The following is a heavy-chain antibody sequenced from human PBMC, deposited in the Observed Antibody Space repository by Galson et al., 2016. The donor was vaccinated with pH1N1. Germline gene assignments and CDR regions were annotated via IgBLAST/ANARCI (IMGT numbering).Heavy chain of an antibody. V-gene: IGHV3-30*04. CDR3: ARDSEYTGHEGLH. CDR1: GFTFTSYA. D-gene: IGHD5-12*01. CDR2: ILYDGTNE. Sequence: SLRLSCAASGFTFTSYAMHWVRQAPGKGLEWVAVILYDGTNEYYADSVKGPFTISRDKTQSTVYPQMNILRTEETAVYYCARDSEYTGHEGLHWAQGTLVIVSS. J-gene: IGHJ4*02.